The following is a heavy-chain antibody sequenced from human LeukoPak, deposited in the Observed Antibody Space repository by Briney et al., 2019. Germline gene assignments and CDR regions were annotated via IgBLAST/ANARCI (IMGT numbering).Heavy chain of an antibody. CDR2: IYPSGST. D-gene: IGHD3-22*01. J-gene: IGHJ4*02. Sequence: SETLSLTCTVSGGSISSGSYYWSWIRQPAGKGLEWIERIYPSGSTNYNPSPKSRVTISVDTSKNQFSLKLSSVTAADTAVYFCARETNGYYDHWGQGTLVTVSS. CDR3: ARETNGYYDH. V-gene: IGHV4-61*02. CDR1: GGSISSGSYY.